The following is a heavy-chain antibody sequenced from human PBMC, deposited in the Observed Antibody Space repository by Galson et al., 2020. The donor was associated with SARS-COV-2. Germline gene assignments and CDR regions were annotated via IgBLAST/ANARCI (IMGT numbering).Heavy chain of an antibody. CDR2: IYYSGST. CDR1: GGSISSHY. Sequence: SETLSLTCPVSGGSISSHYWSWIRQPPGKGLEWIGYIYYSGSTNYNPSLKSRVTISVDTSKNQFSLKLSSVTAADTAVYYCARESYSSGWYKGYFDYWGQGTLVTVSS. D-gene: IGHD6-19*01. CDR3: ARESYSSGWYKGYFDY. J-gene: IGHJ4*02. V-gene: IGHV4-59*11.